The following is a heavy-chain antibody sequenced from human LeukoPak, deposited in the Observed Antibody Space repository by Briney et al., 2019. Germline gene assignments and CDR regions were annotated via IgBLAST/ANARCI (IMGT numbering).Heavy chain of an antibody. V-gene: IGHV3-21*01. CDR3: ARGNLQGSSWYSYYYYYMDV. D-gene: IGHD6-13*01. CDR1: GFTFSSYS. CDR2: ISSSSSYI. J-gene: IGHJ6*03. Sequence: PGGSLRLSCAASGFTFSSYSMNWVRQAPGKGLEGVSSISSSSSYIYYADSVKGRFTISRDNAKNSLFLQMNSLRAEDTAVYYCARGNLQGSSWYSYYYYYMDVWGKGTTVTISS.